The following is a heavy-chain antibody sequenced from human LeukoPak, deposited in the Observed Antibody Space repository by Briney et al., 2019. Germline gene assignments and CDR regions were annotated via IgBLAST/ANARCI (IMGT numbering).Heavy chain of an antibody. V-gene: IGHV1-2*02. J-gene: IGHJ4*02. D-gene: IGHD1-7*01. CDR2: ISPNSGGT. CDR3: ARAELRYYFDY. Sequence: ASVKVSCKASGYTFTGYSMHWVRQAPGQGLEWMGWISPNSGGTHYAQKFQGRVTMTRDTSITTAYMELSGLRSDDTAVYYCARAELRYYFDYWGQGTLVTVSS. CDR1: GYTFTGYS.